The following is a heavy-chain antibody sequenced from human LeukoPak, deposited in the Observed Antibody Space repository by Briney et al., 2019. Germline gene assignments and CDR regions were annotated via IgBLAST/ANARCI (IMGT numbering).Heavy chain of an antibody. V-gene: IGHV1-69*05. Sequence: ASVKVSCKASGGTFSSYAISWVRQAPGQGLEWMGGIIPIFGTANYAQKFQGRVTITTDESTSTAYMELSSLRSEDTAVYYCARGHGSGSILAFDIWGQGTRVTVSS. D-gene: IGHD3-10*01. J-gene: IGHJ3*02. CDR3: ARGHGSGSILAFDI. CDR2: IIPIFGTA. CDR1: GGTFSSYA.